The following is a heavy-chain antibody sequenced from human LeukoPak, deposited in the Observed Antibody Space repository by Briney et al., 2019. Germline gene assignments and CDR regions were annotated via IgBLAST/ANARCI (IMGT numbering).Heavy chain of an antibody. D-gene: IGHD1-26*01. CDR3: ASSTSGSYSEYYFDY. CDR1: GGSVSSYY. V-gene: IGHV4-4*07. J-gene: IGHJ4*02. CDR2: IYTSGST. Sequence: SETLSLTCTVSGGSVSSYYWSWIRQPAGKGLEWIGRIYTSGSTNYNPSLKSRVTMSVDTSKNQFSLKLSSVTAADTAVYYCASSTSGSYSEYYFDYWGQGTLVTVSP.